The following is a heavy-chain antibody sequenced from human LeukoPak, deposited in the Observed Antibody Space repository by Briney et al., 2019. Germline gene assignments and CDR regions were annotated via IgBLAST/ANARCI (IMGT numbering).Heavy chain of an antibody. D-gene: IGHD3-16*02. Sequence: SVKVSCKASGGTFISYAISWVRQAPGQGLEWMGRIIPIFGTANYAQKFQGRVTITTDESTSTAYMELSSLRSEDTAVYYCASGSGVIGYFQHWGQGTLVTVSS. CDR1: GGTFISYA. J-gene: IGHJ1*01. CDR3: ASGSGVIGYFQH. CDR2: IIPIFGTA. V-gene: IGHV1-69*05.